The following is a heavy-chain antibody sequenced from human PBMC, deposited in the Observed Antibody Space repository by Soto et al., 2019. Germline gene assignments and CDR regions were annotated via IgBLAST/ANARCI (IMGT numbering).Heavy chain of an antibody. CDR3: ARVKRGYSYGSIIDF. CDR1: GDSIRNYY. D-gene: IGHD5-18*01. V-gene: IGHV4-59*01. CDR2: IFYSGST. Sequence: SETLSLTCTVSGDSIRNYYWSWIRQPPGKGLEYIGYIFYSGSTTYNPSLKSRVAMSVDTSRNQFALKLRSVTAADTATYYCARVKRGYSYGSIIDFWGRGTLVTVSS. J-gene: IGHJ4*01.